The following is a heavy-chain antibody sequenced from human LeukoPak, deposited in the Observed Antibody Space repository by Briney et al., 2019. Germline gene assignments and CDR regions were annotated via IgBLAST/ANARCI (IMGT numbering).Heavy chain of an antibody. CDR1: GGSFSGYY. CDR3: ARESSHYYDSSGYR. V-gene: IGHV4-34*01. Sequence: PSETLSLTCAVDGGSFSGYYWSWVRQPPGKGLEWVGEINHSGRTNYNPSLKSRVTISVDTSKNQCSLKRSAVAAADTAVYYCARESSHYYDSSGYRWGQGTLVTVSS. J-gene: IGHJ4*02. CDR2: INHSGRT. D-gene: IGHD3-22*01.